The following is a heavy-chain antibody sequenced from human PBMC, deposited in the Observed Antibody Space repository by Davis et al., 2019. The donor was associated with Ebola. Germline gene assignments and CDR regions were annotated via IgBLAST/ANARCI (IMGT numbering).Heavy chain of an antibody. Sequence: YADSVKGRFTISRDNAKNSLYLQMNSLRAEDTAVYYCASWVAYGMDVWGQGTTVTVSS. V-gene: IGHV3-21*01. D-gene: IGHD2-15*01. CDR3: ASWVAYGMDV. J-gene: IGHJ6*02.